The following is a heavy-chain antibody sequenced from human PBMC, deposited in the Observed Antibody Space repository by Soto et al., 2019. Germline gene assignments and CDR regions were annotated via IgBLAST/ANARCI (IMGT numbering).Heavy chain of an antibody. J-gene: IGHJ6*02. CDR1: GGSISSSSYY. D-gene: IGHD3-9*01. CDR3: ASQLRYFDWLLYYYDYYGMDV. Sequence: PSETLSLTCTVSGGSISSSSYYWGWIRQPPGKGLEWIGSIYYSGSTYYNPSLKSRVTISVDTSKNQFSLKLSSVTAADTAVYYCASQLRYFDWLLYYYDYYGMDVWGQGTTVT. CDR2: IYYSGST. V-gene: IGHV4-39*01.